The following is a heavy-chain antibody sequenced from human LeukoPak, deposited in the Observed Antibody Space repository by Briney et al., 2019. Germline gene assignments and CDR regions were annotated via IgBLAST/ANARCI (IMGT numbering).Heavy chain of an antibody. CDR3: ARSHSPRPGIPVPGYGGYFDY. V-gene: IGHV3-30*04. D-gene: IGHD6-19*01. Sequence: GGSLRLSCAASGFTFSAYAMHWVRQAPGKGLEWVSVISSVTSSDGSDKNYAESVRGRVTISRDNSKNTLYLEMNSLRVEDTAVYFCARSHSPRPGIPVPGYGGYFDYWGQGALVTVSS. J-gene: IGHJ4*02. CDR2: TSSDGSDK. CDR1: GFTFSAYA.